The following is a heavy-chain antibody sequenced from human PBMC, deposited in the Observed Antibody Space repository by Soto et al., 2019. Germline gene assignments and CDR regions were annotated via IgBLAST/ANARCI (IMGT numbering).Heavy chain of an antibody. D-gene: IGHD2-2*01. CDR2: ISGSGGST. CDR1: GFTFSSYA. V-gene: IGHV3-23*01. J-gene: IGHJ4*02. CDR3: AKKGLPAAMSTLLDY. Sequence: GGSLRLSCAASGFTFSSYAMSWVRQAPGKGLEWVSAISGSGGSTYYADSVKGRFTNSRDNSKNTLYLQMNSLRAEDTAVYYCAKKGLPAAMSTLLDYWGQGTLVTVSS.